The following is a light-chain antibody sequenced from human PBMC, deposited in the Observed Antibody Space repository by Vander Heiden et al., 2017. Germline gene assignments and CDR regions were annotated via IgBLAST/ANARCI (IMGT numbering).Light chain of an antibody. CDR2: WAS. J-gene: IGKJ2*01. CDR1: QSLLSRSNNKNY. V-gene: IGKV4-1*01. Sequence: DIVMTQSPDSLAVSLVESATFNCKSSQSLLSRSNNKNYLAWYQQKPGPPPKLLISWASTRESGVPDRFSGSGSGTDFTLTISSLQAEDVAFCYWQQCNSTPYTFGQGTKLEIK. CDR3: QQCNSTPYT.